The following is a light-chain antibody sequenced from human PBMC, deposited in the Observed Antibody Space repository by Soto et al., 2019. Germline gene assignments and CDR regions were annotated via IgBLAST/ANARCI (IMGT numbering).Light chain of an antibody. V-gene: IGKV3-11*01. Sequence: EIVLTQSPATLSLSPGERATLSCRASQSVSSYLAWYQQKPGQAPRLLIYDASTRATGIPARFSGSGSGTDFTLTISSLETEDFAIYYCQQRSNWPPVTFGGGTKVEIK. J-gene: IGKJ4*01. CDR1: QSVSSY. CDR2: DAS. CDR3: QQRSNWPPVT.